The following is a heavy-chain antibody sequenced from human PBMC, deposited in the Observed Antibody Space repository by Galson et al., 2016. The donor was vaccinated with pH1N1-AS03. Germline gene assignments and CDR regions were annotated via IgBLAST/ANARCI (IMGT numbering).Heavy chain of an antibody. CDR1: GYILTGFY. CDR3: ARDPRGPCTSSTCPTTYYFGMDV. V-gene: IGHV1-2*04. CDR2: INTDSGVT. J-gene: IGHJ6*02. D-gene: IGHD2-2*01. Sequence: SVKVSCKVSGYILTGFYVHWVRQAPGQGLEWMGWINTDSGVTNSAQKFEAWVTITRDTSVSTVYMELSGLQSDDTAVYYCARDPRGPCTSSTCPTTYYFGMDVWGQGTTVIVSS.